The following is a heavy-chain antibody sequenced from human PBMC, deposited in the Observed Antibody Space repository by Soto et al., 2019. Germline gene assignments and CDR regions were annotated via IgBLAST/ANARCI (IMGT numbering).Heavy chain of an antibody. CDR3: AREYSNGVLGYYYYGMDV. J-gene: IGHJ6*02. CDR1: GYTFTSYG. Sequence: ASVKVSCKASGYTFTSYGISWVRQAPGQGLEWMGWISAYNGNTNYAQKLQGRVTMTTDTSTSTAYMELRSLRSDDTAVYYCAREYSNGVLGYYYYGMDVWGQGTTVTVS. CDR2: ISAYNGNT. D-gene: IGHD4-4*01. V-gene: IGHV1-18*01.